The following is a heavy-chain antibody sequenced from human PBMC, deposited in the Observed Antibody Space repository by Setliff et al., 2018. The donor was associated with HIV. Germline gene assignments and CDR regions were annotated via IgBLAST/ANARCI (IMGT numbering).Heavy chain of an antibody. CDR1: GFTFSTYE. J-gene: IGHJ5*02. D-gene: IGHD6-13*01. CDR2: ISSSGSTI. Sequence: PGGSLRLSCAASGFTFSTYEMNWVRQAPGKGPEWVSYISSSGSTIYYADSVKGRFTISRDNAKNSLYLQMNSLRAEDTAVYYCATLRQQLITGWFDPWGQGTLVTVSS. CDR3: ATLRQQLITGWFDP. V-gene: IGHV3-48*03.